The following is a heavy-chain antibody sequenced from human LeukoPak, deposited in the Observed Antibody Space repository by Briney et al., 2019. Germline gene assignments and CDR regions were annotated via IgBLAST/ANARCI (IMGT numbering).Heavy chain of an antibody. CDR1: GGSINSYY. CDR2: INYSGGT. J-gene: IGHJ6*02. Sequence: SVTLSLTCIVSGGSINSYYWSWIRQPPGKGLEWIGHINYSGGTKYNPSLKSRVTISVDTPKNQFSLRLSSVTAADTAVYYCARYYYDSSGYSHGMDVWGQGTTVTVSS. D-gene: IGHD3-22*01. CDR3: ARYYYDSSGYSHGMDV. V-gene: IGHV4-59*08.